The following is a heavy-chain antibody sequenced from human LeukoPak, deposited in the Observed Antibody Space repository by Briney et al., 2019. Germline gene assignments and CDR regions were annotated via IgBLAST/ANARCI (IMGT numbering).Heavy chain of an antibody. CDR2: VNPSGST. V-gene: IGHV4-34*01. Sequence: PSETLSLTCGVYGGSLNINYWSWIRQPPGKGLEWIGEVNPSGSTNYNPSLKSRLTISIDTFQNHFSLNLTSVTAADTAVYYCAKTKIVGATLSWGQGTLVTVSS. CDR1: GGSLNINY. CDR3: AKTKIVGATLS. J-gene: IGHJ5*02. D-gene: IGHD1-26*01.